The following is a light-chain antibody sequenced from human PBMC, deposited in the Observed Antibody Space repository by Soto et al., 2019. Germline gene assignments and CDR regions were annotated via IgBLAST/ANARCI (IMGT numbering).Light chain of an antibody. CDR2: GAS. Sequence: EIVLTQSPGTLSLSPGARAPLSCRASQSVSSRLAWYQQNPGQAPRLLISGASSRATGIPDRFSGSGSGTDFTLTISRLEPEDFAVYYCQQYGSSGTFGQGTKVDIK. J-gene: IGKJ1*01. CDR3: QQYGSSGT. CDR1: QSVSSR. V-gene: IGKV3-20*01.